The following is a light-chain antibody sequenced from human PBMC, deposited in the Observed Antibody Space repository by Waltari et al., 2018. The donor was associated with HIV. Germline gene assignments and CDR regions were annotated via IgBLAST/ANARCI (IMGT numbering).Light chain of an antibody. Sequence: EIVMTQSPATLSTSPGERVTLSCGASQSVRSLIAWYQQKPGQAPRLLIYDASNRATGIPARFSGSGSGTDFTLTISSLEPEDFAVYYCQQRSNWPLTFGGGTEVEIK. CDR3: QQRSNWPLT. CDR2: DAS. CDR1: QSVRSL. J-gene: IGKJ4*01. V-gene: IGKV3-11*01.